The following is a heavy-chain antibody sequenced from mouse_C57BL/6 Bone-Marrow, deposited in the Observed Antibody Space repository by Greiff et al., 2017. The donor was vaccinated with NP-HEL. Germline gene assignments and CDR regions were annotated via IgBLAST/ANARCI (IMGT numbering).Heavy chain of an antibody. CDR2: IDPSDSYT. V-gene: IGHV1-50*01. J-gene: IGHJ4*01. CDR1: GYTFTSYW. CDR3: ASHYDYDAYYAMDY. D-gene: IGHD2-4*01. Sequence: VQLQQPGAELVKPGASVKLSCKASGYTFTSYWMQWVKQRPGQGLEWIGEIDPSDSYTNYNQKFKGKATLTVDTSSSTAYMQLSSLTSEDSAVYYCASHYDYDAYYAMDYWGQGTSVTVSS.